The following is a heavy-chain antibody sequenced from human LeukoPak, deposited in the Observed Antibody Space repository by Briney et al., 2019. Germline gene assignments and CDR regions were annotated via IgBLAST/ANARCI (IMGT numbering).Heavy chain of an antibody. CDR3: ARGAYDFWSGDEYYFDY. D-gene: IGHD3-3*01. J-gene: IGHJ4*02. Sequence: GGSLRLSCAASGFTFSSYSMNWVRQAPGKGLEWVSYISSSSSTIYYADSVKGRFTISRDNAKNSLYLQMNSLRAEDTAVYYCARGAYDFWSGDEYYFDYWGQGTLVTVSS. CDR1: GFTFSSYS. CDR2: ISSSSSTI. V-gene: IGHV3-48*04.